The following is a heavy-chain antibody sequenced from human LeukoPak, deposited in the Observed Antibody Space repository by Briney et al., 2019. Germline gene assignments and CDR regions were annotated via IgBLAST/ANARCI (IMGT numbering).Heavy chain of an antibody. V-gene: IGHV3-48*01. CDR2: ITNSGNSK. J-gene: IGHJ4*02. CDR1: GFTFTSYS. D-gene: IGHD3-22*01. CDR3: TRSSGYLTFDY. Sequence: GGSLRLSCAASGFTFTSYSMSWVRQAPGKGLEWVSYITNSGNSKSYADSVKGRFTISRDNTKNSLYLQMNGLRAEDTAVYSRTRSSGYLTFDYWGQGILVTVSS.